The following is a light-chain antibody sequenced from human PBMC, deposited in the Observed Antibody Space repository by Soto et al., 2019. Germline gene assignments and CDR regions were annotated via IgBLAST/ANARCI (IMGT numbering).Light chain of an antibody. CDR3: QQYHRYST. Sequence: DIQMTQDPSTISASVGDRVTITCRASQSINACLAWYQQKPGKAPKLLIYDVSTLDSGVPSRFSGSASGTEFTLTISSWESDDFATYYCQQYHRYSTFGQGTRVDIK. CDR1: QSINAC. J-gene: IGKJ1*01. V-gene: IGKV1-5*01. CDR2: DVS.